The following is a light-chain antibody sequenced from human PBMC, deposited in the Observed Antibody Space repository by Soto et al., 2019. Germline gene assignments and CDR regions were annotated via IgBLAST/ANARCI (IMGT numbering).Light chain of an antibody. J-gene: IGKJ5*01. CDR3: QQSYSTPPTT. Sequence: DIQLTQSPSSLSASVGDRVTITCRASQSISSYLNWYQQRPGKAPNLLIYATASLRTGVPSRFRGSRSGAAFTLTISNLQPEDFATYYCQQSYSTPPTTFGPGTRLEIK. CDR1: QSISSY. V-gene: IGKV1-39*01. CDR2: ATA.